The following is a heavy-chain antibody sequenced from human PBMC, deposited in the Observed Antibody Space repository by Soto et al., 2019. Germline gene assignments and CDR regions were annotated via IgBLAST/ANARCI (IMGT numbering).Heavy chain of an antibody. D-gene: IGHD6-19*01. Sequence: QVQLVESGGGVVQPGGSSKLACSASGFTVATTGMHWVRQAPGKGLEWVAMISHDGTSRPYRDSVRGRFTISRDDAKNTLYLEMTSLRPEDTAMYFCAKDWGSSGWFNCFNPWGQGVLVTVSS. CDR2: ISHDGTSR. V-gene: IGHV3-30*18. CDR1: GFTVATTG. J-gene: IGHJ5*02. CDR3: AKDWGSSGWFNCFNP.